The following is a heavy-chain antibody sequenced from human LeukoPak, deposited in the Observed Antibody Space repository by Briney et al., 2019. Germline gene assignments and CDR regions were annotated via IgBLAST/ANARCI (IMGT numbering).Heavy chain of an antibody. CDR3: ARVGGYSGYDRDYYFDY. V-gene: IGHV3-7*01. CDR1: GFTFTTYW. Sequence: GGSLRLSCAASGFTFTTYWMAWVRQAPGKGLEWVASIKQDGSEKYYVDSVKGRFTISRDNAKNSLYLQMNSLRAEDTAVYYCARVGGYSGYDRDYYFDYWGQGTLVTVSS. CDR2: IKQDGSEK. D-gene: IGHD5-12*01. J-gene: IGHJ4*02.